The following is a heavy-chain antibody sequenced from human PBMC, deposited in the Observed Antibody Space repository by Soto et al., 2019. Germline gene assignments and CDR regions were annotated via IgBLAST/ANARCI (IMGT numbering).Heavy chain of an antibody. CDR3: AKFRGNGIIIRDY. CDR1: GFSLSTRGVG. D-gene: IGHD3-16*01. J-gene: IGHJ4*02. V-gene: IGHV2-5*02. CDR2: IYWDDEK. Sequence: QITLKESGPTLVKSTQTLTLTCTFSGFSLSTRGVGVAWIRQPPGKALEWLTLIYWDDEKHYSPSLKSRITITKDTSKNQVVLTMTNMEPVDTATYYCAKFRGNGIIIRDYWGQGTLVTVSS.